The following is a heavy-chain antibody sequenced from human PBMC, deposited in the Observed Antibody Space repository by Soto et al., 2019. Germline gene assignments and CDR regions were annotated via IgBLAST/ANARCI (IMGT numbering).Heavy chain of an antibody. CDR1: GFTFSYYY. J-gene: IGHJ4*02. CDR3: ARDRNSYYDSSGYYYGY. V-gene: IGHV3-11*05. D-gene: IGHD3-22*01. CDR2: ISSSSSYT. Sequence: GGSLILSCAASGFTFSYYYMSWIRQAPGKGLEWVSYISSSSSYTNYADSVKGRFTISRDNAKNSLYLQMNSLRAEDTAVYYCARDRNSYYDSSGYYYGYWGQGTLVTVPQ.